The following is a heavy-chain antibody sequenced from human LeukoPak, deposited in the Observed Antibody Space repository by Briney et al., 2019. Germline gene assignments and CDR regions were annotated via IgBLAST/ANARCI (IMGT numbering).Heavy chain of an antibody. CDR3: ASLSSSVFDH. Sequence: GGSLQSSFQGSGFGLTTYWIGWVRPMAGKGLEWMGIIYPGDSDTRYSPSCQGQVTMSADKSISTAYLQWSSLKASDTAMYYCASLSSSVFDHWGQGTLVTVSS. D-gene: IGHD6-6*01. CDR2: IYPGDSDT. J-gene: IGHJ4*02. V-gene: IGHV5-51*01. CDR1: GFGLTTYW.